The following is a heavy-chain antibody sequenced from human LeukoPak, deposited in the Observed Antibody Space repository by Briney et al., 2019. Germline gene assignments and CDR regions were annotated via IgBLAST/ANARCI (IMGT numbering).Heavy chain of an antibody. D-gene: IGHD3-22*01. V-gene: IGHV4-59*01. Sequence: SETLSLTCTVSGGSISSYYWSWIRQPPGKGLEWIGYIYYSGSTNYNPSLKSRVTISVDTSKNQFSLKLSSVTAADTAVYYCARDSDSSGYYWVYWGQGTLVTVSS. CDR1: GGSISSYY. J-gene: IGHJ4*02. CDR2: IYYSGST. CDR3: ARDSDSSGYYWVY.